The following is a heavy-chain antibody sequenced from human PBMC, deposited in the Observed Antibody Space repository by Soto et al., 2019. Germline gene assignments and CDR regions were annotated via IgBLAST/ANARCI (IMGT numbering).Heavy chain of an antibody. J-gene: IGHJ4*02. CDR2: IIPIYGTA. Sequence: QVQLVQSGAEVKKPGSSVKVSCKASGGTFSSYAISWVRQAPGQGLEWMGGIIPIYGTANYAQKFQGRVTITADESTSTAYMELSSLRAEDTAVYYCARDGHELLEYSSSGRLQLWDWVQGTLVTVSS. D-gene: IGHD6-6*01. V-gene: IGHV1-69*12. CDR3: ARDGHELLEYSSSGRLQLWD. CDR1: GGTFSSYA.